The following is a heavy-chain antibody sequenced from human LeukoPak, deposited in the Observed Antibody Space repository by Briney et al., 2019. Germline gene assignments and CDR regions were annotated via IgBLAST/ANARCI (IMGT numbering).Heavy chain of an antibody. Sequence: GGSLRLSCAASGFTFSSYSMNWVRQAPGKGLEWVSSISSSSSYTYYADSVKGRFTVSRDNAKNSLYLQMNSLRAEDTAVYYCARDSSSLAFDPWGQGTLVTVSS. CDR2: ISSSSSYT. V-gene: IGHV3-21*01. D-gene: IGHD6-13*01. J-gene: IGHJ5*02. CDR3: ARDSSSLAFDP. CDR1: GFTFSSYS.